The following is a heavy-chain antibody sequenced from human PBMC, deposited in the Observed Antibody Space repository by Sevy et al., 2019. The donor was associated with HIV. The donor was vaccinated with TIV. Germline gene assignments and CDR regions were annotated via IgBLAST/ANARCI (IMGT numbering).Heavy chain of an antibody. D-gene: IGHD3-10*01. CDR2: IYHSGSI. V-gene: IGHV4-4*02. CDR1: GGSINSNNW. Sequence: SETLSLTCAVSGGSINSNNWWSWVRQPPGKGLERIGEIYHSGSINYNPSLKSRVTISVDKSKKQFSLKVNSVTAADTAVYHCASRLWFGELGGGYFDYWGQGTLVTVSS. CDR3: ASRLWFGELGGGYFDY. J-gene: IGHJ4*02.